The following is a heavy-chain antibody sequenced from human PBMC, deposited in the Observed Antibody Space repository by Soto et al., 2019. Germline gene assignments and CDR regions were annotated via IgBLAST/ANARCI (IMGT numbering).Heavy chain of an antibody. Sequence: GGALRLSCGASGFTFSSYGIHWVRQAPGKGLEWVALISSDGVNKYYADSVKGRFTISRDNFKNTLYLQMNSLRADDTALYYCAKERYGQLWLEDYGMDVWGQGTTVTVSS. CDR1: GFTFSSYG. D-gene: IGHD5-18*01. V-gene: IGHV3-30*18. J-gene: IGHJ6*02. CDR2: ISSDGVNK. CDR3: AKERYGQLWLEDYGMDV.